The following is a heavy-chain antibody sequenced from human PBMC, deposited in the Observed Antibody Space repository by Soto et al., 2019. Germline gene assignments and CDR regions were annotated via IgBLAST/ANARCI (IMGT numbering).Heavy chain of an antibody. CDR1: GGSFSGHS. Sequence: SETLSLTCAVYGGSFSGHSWTWIRQSPGKGLEWIGDINHSGRVNYSPSLKSRVTISLDTSKNQFSLTLSAVTAADTAMYYCSTRAYDTNGYYRFDPWGPGPLLTLYS. J-gene: IGHJ5*01. V-gene: IGHV4-34*01. CDR3: STRAYDTNGYYRFDP. D-gene: IGHD3-22*01. CDR2: INHSGRV.